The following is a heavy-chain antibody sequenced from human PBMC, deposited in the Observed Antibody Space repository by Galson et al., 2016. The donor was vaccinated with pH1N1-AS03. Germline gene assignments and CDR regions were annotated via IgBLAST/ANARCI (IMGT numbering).Heavy chain of an antibody. V-gene: IGHV2-5*02. CDR3: AHGYYDNSADWFDP. D-gene: IGHD3-22*01. Sequence: PALVKPTQTLTLTCSFSGFSLTTRGKAVGWVRQPPGKALEWLALIYWDDDKRYNPFLRNRVTISKDTSQNLVVLTMTNMDPVDTATYYCAHGYYDNSADWFDPWGQGTLVTVSS. J-gene: IGHJ5*02. CDR2: IYWDDDK. CDR1: GFSLTTRGKA.